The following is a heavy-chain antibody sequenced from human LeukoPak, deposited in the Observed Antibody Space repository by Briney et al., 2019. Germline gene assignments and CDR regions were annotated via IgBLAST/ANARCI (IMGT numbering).Heavy chain of an antibody. V-gene: IGHV3-11*01. J-gene: IGHJ6*02. D-gene: IGHD1-14*01. CDR1: GFTFSDYY. CDR2: ISSSGRLM. Sequence: RSGGSLRLSCAASGFTFSDYYINWIRQAPGKGLEWVSHISSSGRLMQHADSVKGRFTITRDNAQNFMSLQMNSLKPEDTAVYYCARDTNNGLDVWGRGTTVTVSS. CDR3: ARDTNNGLDV.